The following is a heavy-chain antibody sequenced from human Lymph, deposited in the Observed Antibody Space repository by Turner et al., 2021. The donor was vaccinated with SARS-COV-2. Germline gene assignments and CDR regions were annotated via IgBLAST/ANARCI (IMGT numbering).Heavy chain of an antibody. J-gene: IGHJ4*02. CDR1: GYSFTSFW. D-gene: IGHD1-26*01. CDR3: ATVHSASYLGPFDY. CDR2: IYPGDSDT. V-gene: IGHV5-51*03. Sequence: EVKLVQSGAEAKKPGESLKISCKGSGYSFTSFWIGWVRPMPGKGLELMGIIYPGDSDTRYSPSFQGQVTISADKTISTAYLQWSSLKASDTATYYCATVHSASYLGPFDYWGQGTLVTVTS.